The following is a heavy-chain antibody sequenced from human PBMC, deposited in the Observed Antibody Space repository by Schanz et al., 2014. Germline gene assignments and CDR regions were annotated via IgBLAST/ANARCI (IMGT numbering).Heavy chain of an antibody. CDR1: GFTFSSFA. CDR2: ISTSGTYM. D-gene: IGHD3-10*01. V-gene: IGHV3-21*01. Sequence: VQLVESGGGVVQPGRSLRLSCAASGFTFSSFAMTWVRQAPGRGLEWVSSISTSGTYMYIADSLKGRLTISRDDAKKSMYLQMNNLRAEDTAVYHCVSSGSYSSYAFWGQGTLVTVSS. CDR3: VSSGSYSSYAF. J-gene: IGHJ4*02.